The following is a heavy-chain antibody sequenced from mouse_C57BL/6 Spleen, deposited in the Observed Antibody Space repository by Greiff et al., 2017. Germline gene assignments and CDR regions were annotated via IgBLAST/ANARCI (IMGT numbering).Heavy chain of an antibody. J-gene: IGHJ4*01. Sequence: EVQLQESGGGLVQPGGSLSLSCAASGFTFTDYYMSWVRQPPGKALEWLGFIRNKAKGYTTEYSASVTGRFTISRDNSQSILYLQMNALRAEDSATYYCARYKRPDYAMDYWGQGTSVTVSS. CDR1: GFTFTDYY. CDR3: ARYKRPDYAMDY. CDR2: IRNKAKGYTT. V-gene: IGHV7-3*01.